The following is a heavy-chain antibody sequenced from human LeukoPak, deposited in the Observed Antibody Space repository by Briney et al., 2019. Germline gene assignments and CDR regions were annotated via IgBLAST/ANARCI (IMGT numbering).Heavy chain of an antibody. Sequence: GGSLRLSCAASGFTVTSSYMSWVRQAPGKGLEWVAVLYSDGQTYYAGSVRGRFTISRDASKNTLYLQMNSLRAEDTAEYYCARARCDTCGYGSWGQGTLVTVSS. CDR1: GFTVTSSY. J-gene: IGHJ5*02. CDR3: ARARCDTCGYGS. D-gene: IGHD5-12*01. V-gene: IGHV3-66*02. CDR2: LYSDGQT.